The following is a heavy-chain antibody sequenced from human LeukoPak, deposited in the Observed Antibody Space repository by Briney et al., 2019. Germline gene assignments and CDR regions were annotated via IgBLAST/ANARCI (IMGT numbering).Heavy chain of an antibody. D-gene: IGHD2-2*01. V-gene: IGHV4-59*01. J-gene: IGHJ6*03. Sequence: SETLSLTCTVSGGSISSYYWSWTRQPPGKGLEWIGYIYYSGSTNYNPSLKSRVTISVDTSKNQFSLKLSSVTAADTAVYYCARAQRDIVVVPAAMTYYYYYYMDVWGKGTTVTVSS. CDR3: ARAQRDIVVVPAAMTYYYYYYMDV. CDR2: IYYSGST. CDR1: GGSISSYY.